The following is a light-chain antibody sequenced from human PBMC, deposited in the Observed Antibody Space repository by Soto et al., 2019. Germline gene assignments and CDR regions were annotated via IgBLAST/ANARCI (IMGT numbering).Light chain of an antibody. Sequence: QSALTQPRSVSGSPRQSVTISCTGTSSDVGDYNFVSWYQQHPGKAPKLVIYDVTKRPSGVPDRFSASKSGNTASLTISGLQADDEADYYFCSYAGSYTYVFGTGTKLTVL. CDR2: DVT. V-gene: IGLV2-11*01. CDR1: SSDVGDYNF. J-gene: IGLJ1*01. CDR3: CSYAGSYTYV.